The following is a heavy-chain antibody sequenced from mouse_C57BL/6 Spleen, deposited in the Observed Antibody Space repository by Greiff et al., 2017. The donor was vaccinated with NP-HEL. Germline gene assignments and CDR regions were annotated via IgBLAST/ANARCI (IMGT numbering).Heavy chain of an antibody. D-gene: IGHD1-1*01. CDR2: IDPSDSYT. CDR1: GYTFTSYW. J-gene: IGHJ2*01. V-gene: IGHV1-59*01. Sequence: QVQLQQPGAELVRPGTSVKLSCKASGYTFTSYWMHWVKQRPGQGLEWIGVIDPSDSYTNYNQKFKGKATLTVDTSSSTAYMQLSSLTSEDSAVYYCARLGPGSTFDYWGQGTTLTVAS. CDR3: ARLGPGSTFDY.